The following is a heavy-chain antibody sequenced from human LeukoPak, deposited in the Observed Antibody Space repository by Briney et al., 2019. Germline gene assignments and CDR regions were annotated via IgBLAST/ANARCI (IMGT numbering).Heavy chain of an antibody. CDR3: ARQSPWYVTDY. Sequence: SETLSLTCTVSGASISSYFWNWIRQPAGKGLEWIGRVYNSGTTNYNPSPKSRVTMSVDTSKNQFSLKLSSVTAADTAVYFCARQSPWYVTDYWGQGTLVTVSS. D-gene: IGHD1-14*01. CDR2: VYNSGTT. J-gene: IGHJ4*02. V-gene: IGHV4-4*07. CDR1: GASISSYF.